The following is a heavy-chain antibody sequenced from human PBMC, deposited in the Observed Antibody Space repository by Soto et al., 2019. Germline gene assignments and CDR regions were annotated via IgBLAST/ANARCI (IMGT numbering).Heavy chain of an antibody. D-gene: IGHD3-10*02. CDR3: ACSVNLVGGSCYFDY. J-gene: IGHJ4*02. Sequence: QVQLVQSGAEVKKPGSSVKVSCKASGGTFSSYAISWVRQAPGQGLEWMGGIITIFGTANYAQKFQGRVTITADESTSTAYMELSSLRSEDTAVYYCACSVNLVGGSCYFDYWGQGTLVTVSS. V-gene: IGHV1-69*01. CDR2: IITIFGTA. CDR1: GGTFSSYA.